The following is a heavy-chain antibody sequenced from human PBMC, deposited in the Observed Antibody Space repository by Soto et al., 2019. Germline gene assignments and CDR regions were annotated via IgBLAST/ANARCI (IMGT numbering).Heavy chain of an antibody. CDR3: ARGTSEYYYGMDV. Sequence: PSETLSLTCAVYGGSFSGYYWSWIRQPPGKGLEWIGEINHSGSTNYNPSLKSRVTISVDTSKNQFSLKLSSVTAADTAVYYCARGTSEYYYGMDVWGQGTTVTGSS. CDR2: INHSGST. V-gene: IGHV4-34*01. J-gene: IGHJ6*02. D-gene: IGHD3-3*01. CDR1: GGSFSGYY.